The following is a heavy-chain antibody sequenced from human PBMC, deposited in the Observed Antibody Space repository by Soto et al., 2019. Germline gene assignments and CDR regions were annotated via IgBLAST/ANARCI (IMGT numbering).Heavy chain of an antibody. CDR3: ATVLIAAAGTVLEYWFDP. J-gene: IGHJ5*02. CDR1: GYTLTELS. V-gene: IGHV1-24*01. Sequence: ASVKVSCKVSGYTLTELSMHWVRQAPGKGLEWMGGFDPEDGETIYAQKFQGRVTMTEDTSTDTAYMELSSLRSEDTAVYYCATVLIAAAGTVLEYWFDPWGQGTLVTVS. D-gene: IGHD6-13*01. CDR2: FDPEDGET.